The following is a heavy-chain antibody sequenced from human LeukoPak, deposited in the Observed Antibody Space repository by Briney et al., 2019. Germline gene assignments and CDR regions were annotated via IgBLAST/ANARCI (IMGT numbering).Heavy chain of an antibody. CDR1: GFMFDDYT. V-gene: IGHV3-43*01. J-gene: IGHJ5*02. D-gene: IGHD5-18*01. CDR3: AKGDVDSPMNLYH. Sequence: GGSLRHSCAASGFMFDDYTMHWVRQAPGKGLEWVSLINWDGGSTYYAGSVKGRFTISRDNSKDSLYLQMNSLRTEDTALYYCAKGDVDSPMNLYHSGQGTLVTVSS. CDR2: INWDGGST.